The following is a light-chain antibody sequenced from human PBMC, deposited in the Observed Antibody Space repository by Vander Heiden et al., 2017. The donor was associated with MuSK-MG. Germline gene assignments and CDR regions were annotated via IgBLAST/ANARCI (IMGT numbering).Light chain of an antibody. CDR1: KLGDKY. V-gene: IGLV3-1*01. CDR2: QDS. Sequence: SYELTQPPSVSVSPGQTASITCSGDKLGDKYVCWYQQKPGQSPVLVHYQDSKRPSGIPERFSGSNSGNTATLTISGTQAMDEAYYYCQAWDSSHVVFGGGTKLTVL. CDR3: QAWDSSHVV. J-gene: IGLJ2*01.